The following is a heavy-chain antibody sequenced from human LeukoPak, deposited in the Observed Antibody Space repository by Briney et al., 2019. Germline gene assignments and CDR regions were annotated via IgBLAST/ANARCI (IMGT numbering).Heavy chain of an antibody. V-gene: IGHV3-21*01. J-gene: IGHJ4*02. CDR2: ISSSSSYI. Sequence: GGSLRLSCAASGFTFSSYSMNWGRQAPGKGLEWVSSISSSSSYIYYADSVKGRFTISRDNAKNSLYLQMNSLRAEDTAVYYCARDPAESEMSDYWGQGTLVTVSS. CDR3: ARDPAESEMSDY. D-gene: IGHD1-14*01. CDR1: GFTFSSYS.